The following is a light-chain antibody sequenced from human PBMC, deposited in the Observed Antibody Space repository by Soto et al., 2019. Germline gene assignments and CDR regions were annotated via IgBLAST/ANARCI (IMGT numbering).Light chain of an antibody. V-gene: IGLV2-14*01. CDR3: GSFTTSRIWV. Sequence: QSVLTQPASVSGSPGQSITVSCTGSSSDFGDDKYVSWYQQHPGKRPNLLIYGVNSRPSGISNRFSGSKSGNTASLAISGLQVEDEAEYFCGSFTTSRIWVFGGGTKVTVL. J-gene: IGLJ3*02. CDR1: SSDFGDDKY. CDR2: GVN.